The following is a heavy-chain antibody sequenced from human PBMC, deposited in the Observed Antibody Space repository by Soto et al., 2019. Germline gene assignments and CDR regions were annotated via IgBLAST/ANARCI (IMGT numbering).Heavy chain of an antibody. V-gene: IGHV4-31*03. Sequence: PSETLSLTCTVSGGSISSGGYYWSWIRHHPGKGLEWIGYIYYNGNTNYAQKLQGRVTMTTDTSTSTAYMELRSLRSDDTAVYYCARDGPYDFWSGYPNPKYYYYGMDVWGQGTTVTVSS. CDR3: ARDGPYDFWSGYPNPKYYYYGMDV. CDR1: GGSISSGGYY. D-gene: IGHD3-3*01. J-gene: IGHJ6*02. CDR2: IYYNGNT.